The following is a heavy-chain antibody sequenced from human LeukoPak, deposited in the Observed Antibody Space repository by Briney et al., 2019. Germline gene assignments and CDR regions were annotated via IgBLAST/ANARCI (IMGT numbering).Heavy chain of an antibody. CDR2: INSDGSST. Sequence: TGGSLRLSCAASRFTFSSYWMHWVCHAPGKGLVWVSRINSDGSSTTYGDSVKGRFTISRDNAKNTLYLQMDSLRAEDTAVYYCARAPDYGDYSTPFDYWGQGTLVTVSS. J-gene: IGHJ4*02. CDR1: RFTFSSYW. CDR3: ARAPDYGDYSTPFDY. V-gene: IGHV3-74*01. D-gene: IGHD4-17*01.